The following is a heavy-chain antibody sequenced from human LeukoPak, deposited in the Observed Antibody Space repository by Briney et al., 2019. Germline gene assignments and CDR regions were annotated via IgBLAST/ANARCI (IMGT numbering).Heavy chain of an antibody. D-gene: IGHD4-17*01. J-gene: IGHJ3*02. CDR3: ARARATVTRISSFDI. Sequence: GKSLRLSCAASGFTFSSYGMHWVRQAPGGGLEWVAIIQYDGSNKNYADSVKGRFTISRDNSKNTLYLQMNSLRAEDTAVYYCARARATVTRISSFDIWGQGTMVTVSS. CDR1: GFTFSSYG. CDR2: IQYDGSNK. V-gene: IGHV3-30*19.